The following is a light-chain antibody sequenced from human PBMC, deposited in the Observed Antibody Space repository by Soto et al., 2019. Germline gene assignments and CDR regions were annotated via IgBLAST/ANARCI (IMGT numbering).Light chain of an antibody. J-gene: IGKJ1*01. Sequence: DIQMTQSPSSLSASVGDEVTITCRASQTIMTYLNWYQLKPGKPPRLLIYAASSVQSGVPSRFGGSGSGTEFTLTISSLQPDDFAIYYCQQYNSYSWTFGQGTKVDIK. CDR1: QTIMTY. CDR2: AAS. CDR3: QQYNSYSWT. V-gene: IGKV1-5*01.